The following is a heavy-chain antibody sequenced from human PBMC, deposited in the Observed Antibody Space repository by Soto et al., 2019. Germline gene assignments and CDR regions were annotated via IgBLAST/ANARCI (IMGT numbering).Heavy chain of an antibody. Sequence: GGSLRLSCAASGFTFSSYWMHWVRQAPGKGLVWVSRINSDGSSTSYTDSVKGRFTISRDNAKNTLYLQMNSLRAEDTAVYYCARRGAFPSAFDIWGQGTMVTVSS. D-gene: IGHD1-26*01. CDR2: INSDGSST. V-gene: IGHV3-74*01. CDR3: ARRGAFPSAFDI. J-gene: IGHJ3*02. CDR1: GFTFSSYW.